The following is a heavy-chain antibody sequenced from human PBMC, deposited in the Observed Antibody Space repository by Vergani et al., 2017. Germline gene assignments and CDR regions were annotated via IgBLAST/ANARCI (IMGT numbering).Heavy chain of an antibody. Sequence: QVQLVESGGGVVQPGRSLRLSCAASGFTFSSYGMHWVRQAPGKGLEWVAVISYDGSNKYYADSVKGRFTISRDNSKNTLYLQMNSLRAEDTAVYYCAKDIGATIPMAFDIWGQGTMVTVSS. CDR1: GFTFSSYG. CDR3: AKDIGATIPMAFDI. CDR2: ISYDGSNK. J-gene: IGHJ3*02. V-gene: IGHV3-30*18. D-gene: IGHD5-12*01.